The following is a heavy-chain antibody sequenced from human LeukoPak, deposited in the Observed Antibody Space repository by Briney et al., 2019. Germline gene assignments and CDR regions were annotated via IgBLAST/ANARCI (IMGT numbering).Heavy chain of an antibody. Sequence: GGSLRLSCVGSGFTISNYWMHWVRHAPGTGLVWVSRIHPDGSITTYADSVKGRFTISRDNTKNTLYLQMNSLRAEDTAVYYCAPQQAFSPYNWFDPWGQGTLVTVSS. CDR2: IHPDGSIT. CDR1: GFTISNYW. D-gene: IGHD3-3*02. J-gene: IGHJ5*02. CDR3: APQQAFSPYNWFDP. V-gene: IGHV3-74*03.